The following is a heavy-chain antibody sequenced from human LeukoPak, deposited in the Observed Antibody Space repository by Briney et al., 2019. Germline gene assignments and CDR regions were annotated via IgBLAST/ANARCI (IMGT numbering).Heavy chain of an antibody. CDR3: AKGGWTPYYYFDY. J-gene: IGHJ4*02. D-gene: IGHD6-19*01. Sequence: GGSLRLSCAASGFTFDDYAMHWVRQALGKGLEWVSLISWDGGSTYYADSVKGRFTISRDNSKNSLYLQMNSLRAEDTALYYCAKGGWTPYYYFDYWGQGTLVTVSS. CDR2: ISWDGGST. CDR1: GFTFDDYA. V-gene: IGHV3-43D*04.